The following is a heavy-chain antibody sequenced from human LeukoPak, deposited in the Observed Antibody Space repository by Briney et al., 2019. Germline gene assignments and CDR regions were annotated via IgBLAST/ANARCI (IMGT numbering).Heavy chain of an antibody. CDR1: GFTFSSYS. V-gene: IGHV3-21*01. J-gene: IGHJ3*02. D-gene: IGHD3-22*01. Sequence: AGGSLRLSCAASGFTFSSYSMNWVRQAPGKGLEWVSSISSSSSYIYYADSVKGRFTISSDNAKNSLYLQMNSLRAEDTAVYYCARAPYYDSSGYWLARAFDIWGQGTMVTVSS. CDR2: ISSSSSYI. CDR3: ARAPYYDSSGYWLARAFDI.